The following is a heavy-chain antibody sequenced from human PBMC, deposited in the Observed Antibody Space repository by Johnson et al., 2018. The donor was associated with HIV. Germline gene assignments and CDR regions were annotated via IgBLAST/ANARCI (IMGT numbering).Heavy chain of an antibody. CDR1: GFTFSSYG. J-gene: IGHJ3*02. V-gene: IGHV3-30*03. Sequence: VLLLESGGGVVQPGRSLRLSCAASGFTFSSYGMHWVRQAPGKGLEWVAVISYDGSNKYYADSVKGRFIISRDDSKNSLYLQMNSLRAEDTAVYYCARDRGAVEIWGQGTMVTVSS. CDR3: ARDRGAVEI. CDR2: ISYDGSNK.